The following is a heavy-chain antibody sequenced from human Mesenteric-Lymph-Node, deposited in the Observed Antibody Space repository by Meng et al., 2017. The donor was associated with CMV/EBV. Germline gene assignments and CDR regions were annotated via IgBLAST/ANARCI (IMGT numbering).Heavy chain of an antibody. V-gene: IGHV1-2*02. D-gene: IGHD3-22*01. CDR2: INFDNGVP. J-gene: IGHJ2*01. Sequence: ASVKVSCKASGFTLIGQHIHWVRQAPGQGPEWMGCINFDNGVPTYAQRFRDRVTVTGDMSISTAYMELRSLTSDDTAIYYCAREVGITKNFDLWGRGALVTVSS. CDR1: GFTLIGQH. CDR3: AREVGITKNFDL.